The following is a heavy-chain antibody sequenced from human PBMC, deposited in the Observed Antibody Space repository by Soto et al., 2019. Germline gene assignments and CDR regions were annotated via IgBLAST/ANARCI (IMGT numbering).Heavy chain of an antibody. CDR2: IYYSGST. Sequence: SETLSLTCTVSGGSISSGGYYWSWIRQHPGKGLEWIGYIYYSGSTYYNPSLKSRVTISVDTSRNQFSLKLSSVTAADTAVYYCARSYGSGSYYRYYYGMDVWGQGTTVTVS. J-gene: IGHJ6*02. CDR3: ARSYGSGSYYRYYYGMDV. CDR1: GGSISSGGYY. D-gene: IGHD3-10*01. V-gene: IGHV4-31*03.